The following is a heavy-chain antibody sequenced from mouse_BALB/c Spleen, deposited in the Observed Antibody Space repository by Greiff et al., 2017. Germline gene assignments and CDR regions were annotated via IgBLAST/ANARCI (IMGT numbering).Heavy chain of an antibody. CDR1: GYSITSDYA. J-gene: IGHJ3*01. CDR3: ARRGTGTGFAY. CDR2: ISYSGST. Sequence: VQLKESGPGLVKPSQSLSLTCTVTGYSITSDYAWNWIRQFPGNKLEWMGYISYSGSTSYNPSLKSRISITRDTSKNQFFLQLNSVTTEDTATYYCARRGTGTGFAYWGQGTLVTVSA. D-gene: IGHD4-1*01. V-gene: IGHV3-2*02.